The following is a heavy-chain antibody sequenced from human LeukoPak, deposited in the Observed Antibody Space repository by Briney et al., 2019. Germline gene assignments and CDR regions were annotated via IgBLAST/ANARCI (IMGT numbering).Heavy chain of an antibody. Sequence: SDTLSLTCTVSGGSISSYYWSWIRKPRGKGLEWMGYIYYSGSTNHKPSLKSRVTISVDTSKNQFSLKLSSVTAADTAVYYCARATYSSSWSGIFDYWGQGTLVTVSS. CDR3: ARATYSSSWSGIFDY. V-gene: IGHV4-59*01. J-gene: IGHJ4*02. CDR1: GGSISSYY. D-gene: IGHD6-13*01. CDR2: IYYSGST.